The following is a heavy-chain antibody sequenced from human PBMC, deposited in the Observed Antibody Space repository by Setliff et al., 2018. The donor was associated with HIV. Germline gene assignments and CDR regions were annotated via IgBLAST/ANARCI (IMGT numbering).Heavy chain of an antibody. V-gene: IGHV4-39*07. D-gene: IGHD6-6*01. CDR3: ARVSSRGIAARPPLFDY. CDR1: GGSVSSPSYY. Sequence: KASETLSLTCAVSGGSVSSPSYYWGWIRQPPGKGLEWIGSVYYSGSTYYNPSLKSRVTISVDTSKNQFSLKLSSVTAADTAVYYCARVSSRGIAARPPLFDYWGQGTLVTVSS. J-gene: IGHJ4*02. CDR2: VYYSGST.